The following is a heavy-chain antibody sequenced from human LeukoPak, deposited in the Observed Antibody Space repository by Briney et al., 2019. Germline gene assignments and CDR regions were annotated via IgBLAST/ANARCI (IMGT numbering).Heavy chain of an antibody. V-gene: IGHV4-59*12. CDR3: ARGKTWIQLWFRWFDP. CDR1: GGSISSYY. J-gene: IGHJ5*02. Sequence: PSETLSLTCTVSGGSISSYYWSWIRQPPGKGLEWIGYIYYSGSTNYNPSLKSRVTISVDTSKNQFSLKLSSVTAADTAVYYCARGKTWIQLWFRWFDPWGQGTLVTVSS. CDR2: IYYSGST. D-gene: IGHD5-18*01.